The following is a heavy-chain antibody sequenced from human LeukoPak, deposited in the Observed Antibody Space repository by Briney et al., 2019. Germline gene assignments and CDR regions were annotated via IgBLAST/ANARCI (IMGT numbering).Heavy chain of an antibody. J-gene: IGHJ4*02. D-gene: IGHD6-19*01. CDR3: ARDRGPGGLAGTYY. Sequence: GGSLRLSCVASGFTFSSYAMHWVRQAPGKGLEWVAVIWHDGSNQTYTDSVKGRFTISRDNSKNTLDLHVDSLRAEDTAMYYCARDRGPGGLAGTYYWGQGTLVTVSS. CDR1: GFTFSSYA. V-gene: IGHV3-33*01. CDR2: IWHDGSNQ.